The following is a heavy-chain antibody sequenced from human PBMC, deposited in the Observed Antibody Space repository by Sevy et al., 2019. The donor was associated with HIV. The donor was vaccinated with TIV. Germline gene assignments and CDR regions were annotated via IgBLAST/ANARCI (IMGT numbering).Heavy chain of an antibody. Sequence: GGSLRLSCAASGFTFDDYAMHWVRQAPGKGLEWVSGISWNSGSIGYADSVKGRFTISRDNAKNSLYLQMNSLRAEDTALYYCANGSPRRLYSGSYRDAFDIWGQGTMVTVSS. J-gene: IGHJ3*02. V-gene: IGHV3-9*01. CDR1: GFTFDDYA. CDR2: ISWNSGSI. CDR3: ANGSPRRLYSGSYRDAFDI. D-gene: IGHD1-26*01.